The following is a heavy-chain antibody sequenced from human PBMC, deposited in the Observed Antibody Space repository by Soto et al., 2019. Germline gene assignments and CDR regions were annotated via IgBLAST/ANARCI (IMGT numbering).Heavy chain of an antibody. CDR1: GFTFSSYA. J-gene: IGHJ3*02. CDR2: ISYDGSNK. V-gene: IGHV3-30-3*01. Sequence: QVQLVESGGGVVQPGRSLRLSCAASGFTFSSYAMPWVRQAPGKGLEWVAVISYDGSNKYYADSVKGRFTISRDNSKNTLYLQMNRLRAEDTAVYYFARGAMFQDAFDIWGQGTMVTVSS. D-gene: IGHD3-10*02. CDR3: ARGAMFQDAFDI.